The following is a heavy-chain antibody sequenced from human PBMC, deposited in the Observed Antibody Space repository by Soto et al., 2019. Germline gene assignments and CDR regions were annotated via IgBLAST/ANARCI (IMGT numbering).Heavy chain of an antibody. CDR3: ARDFVPMIVVVITEGHAFDI. V-gene: IGHV1-2*02. J-gene: IGHJ3*02. CDR1: GYTFTGYY. CDR2: INPNSGGT. Sequence: QVQLVQSRAEVKKPGASVKVSCKASGYTFTGYYMHWVRQAPGQGLEWMGWINPNSGGTNYAQKFQGRVTMTRDTSISTAYMELSRLRSDDTAVYYCARDFVPMIVVVITEGHAFDIWGQGTMVTVSS. D-gene: IGHD3-22*01.